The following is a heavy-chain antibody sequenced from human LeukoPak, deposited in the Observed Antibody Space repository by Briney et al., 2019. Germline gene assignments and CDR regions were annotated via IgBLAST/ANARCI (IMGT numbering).Heavy chain of an antibody. J-gene: IGHJ4*02. V-gene: IGHV4-38-2*02. Sequence: TSETLSLTCTVSGYSITNGYYWGWIRQPPGKGLEWIGSIYHDGRIDYNPSLKSRVTISRDTSNDQFSLKLSSVTAADTAMYYCARDTSPGITGTYWGQGTLVTVSS. CDR1: GYSITNGYY. D-gene: IGHD1-20*01. CDR2: IYHDGRI. CDR3: ARDTSPGITGTY.